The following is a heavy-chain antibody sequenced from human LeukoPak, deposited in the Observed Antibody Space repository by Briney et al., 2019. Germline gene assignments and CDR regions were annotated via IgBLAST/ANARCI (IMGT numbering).Heavy chain of an antibody. V-gene: IGHV4-34*01. CDR3: AARGSLFDY. D-gene: IGHD1-26*01. Sequence: SETLSLTCDVSGGSIGASTYYWGWIRQPPGRGLEWIGEINHSGSTNYNPSLKSRVTISVDTSKNQFSLKLSSVTAADTAVYYCAARGSLFDYWGQGTLVTVSS. CDR1: GGSIGASTYY. CDR2: INHSGST. J-gene: IGHJ4*02.